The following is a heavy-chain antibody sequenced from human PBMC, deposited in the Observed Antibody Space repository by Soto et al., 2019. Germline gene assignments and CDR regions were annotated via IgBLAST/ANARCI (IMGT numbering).Heavy chain of an antibody. Sequence: KPSETLSLTCTVSGGSVSSGSYYWTWIRQPPGKGLEWIGSMYHGGITYYNLSLKSRVTISVDTSKNQLSLKLSSATAADTAVYYCARSMYSTSAQLYYGMDVWGQGTTVTVSS. J-gene: IGHJ6*02. CDR2: MYHGGIT. CDR1: GGSVSSGSYY. V-gene: IGHV4-39*07. CDR3: ARSMYSTSAQLYYGMDV. D-gene: IGHD6-6*01.